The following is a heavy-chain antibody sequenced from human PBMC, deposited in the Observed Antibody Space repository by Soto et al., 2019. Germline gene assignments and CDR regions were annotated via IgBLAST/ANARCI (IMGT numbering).Heavy chain of an antibody. CDR3: ARVGVKSIVATMYWFDP. V-gene: IGHV3-33*01. CDR1: GFTFSSYG. J-gene: IGHJ5*02. D-gene: IGHD5-12*01. Sequence: GGSLRLSCAASGFTFSSYGMHWVRQAPGKGLEWVAVIWYDGSNKYYADSVKGRFTISRDNSKNTLYLQMNSLRAEDTAVYYCARVGVKSIVATMYWFDPWGQGTLVTVSS. CDR2: IWYDGSNK.